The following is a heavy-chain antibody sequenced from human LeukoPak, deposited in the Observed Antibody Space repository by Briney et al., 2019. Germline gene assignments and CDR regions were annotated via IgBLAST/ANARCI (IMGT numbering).Heavy chain of an antibody. V-gene: IGHV4-4*07. CDR1: GVSISSYY. CDR2: IYISGGT. J-gene: IGHJ4*02. Sequence: SETLSLTCTVSGVSISSYYWTWIRQPAEKGPEWIGRIYISGGTNYNPSLKSRVTMSVDTSKNQFSLKLSSVTAADTAVFYCARDSSGWSYFDYWGQGTLVTVSS. CDR3: ARDSSGWSYFDY. D-gene: IGHD6-19*01.